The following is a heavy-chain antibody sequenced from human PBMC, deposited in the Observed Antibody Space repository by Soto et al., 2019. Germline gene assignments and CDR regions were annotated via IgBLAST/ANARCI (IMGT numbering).Heavy chain of an antibody. Sequence: GGSLRLSCAASGFIFYNYAMSWVRQAPGKGLEWVSAISGGGGSTYYADSVKGRFTISRDTSKHTLYLQMNSLRAEDTAIYYCATKRKGGATNLQYFDYWGQGTLVTVSS. J-gene: IGHJ4*02. V-gene: IGHV3-23*01. D-gene: IGHD2-8*01. CDR3: ATKRKGGATNLQYFDY. CDR1: GFIFYNYA. CDR2: ISGGGGST.